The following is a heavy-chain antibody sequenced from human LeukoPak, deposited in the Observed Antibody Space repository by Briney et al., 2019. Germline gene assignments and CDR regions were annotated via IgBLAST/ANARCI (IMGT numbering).Heavy chain of an antibody. CDR2: IYSGGST. CDR1: GFTFSSYW. J-gene: IGHJ4*02. D-gene: IGHD1-1*01. CDR3: ARDLQLERAL. V-gene: IGHV3-53*01. Sequence: QSGGSLRLSCAASGFTFSSYWMSWVRQAPGKGLEWVSVIYSGGSTYYADSVKGRFTISRDNSKNTLYLQMNSLRAEDTAVYYCARDLQLERALWGQGTLVTVSS.